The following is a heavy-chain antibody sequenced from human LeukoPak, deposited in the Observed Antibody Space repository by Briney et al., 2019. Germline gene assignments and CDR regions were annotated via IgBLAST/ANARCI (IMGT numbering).Heavy chain of an antibody. CDR1: GVSISTYY. V-gene: IGHV4-59*01. D-gene: IGHD5-18*01. CDR3: ARDKAHSYGRYFDP. J-gene: IGHJ5*02. CDR2: ISNGNT. Sequence: PSETLSLTCSGAGVSISTYYWNWIRQTPGKGLEWIGHISNGNTDYNPSLKSRVTISVDTSKNQFSLRLTSVTAADTGVYYCARDKAHSYGRYFDPWGQGALVIVSS.